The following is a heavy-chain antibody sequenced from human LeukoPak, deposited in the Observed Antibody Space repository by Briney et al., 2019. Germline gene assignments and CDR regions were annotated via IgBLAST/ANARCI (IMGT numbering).Heavy chain of an antibody. V-gene: IGHV3-21*01. Sequence: GESLRLSCAASGFTFSSYSMNWVRQAPGKGLEWVSSISSSSSYIYYADSVKGRFTISRDNAKNSLYLQMNSLRAEDTAVYYCARDGRYDYVWGSYTERYFDYWGQGTLVTVSS. CDR1: GFTFSSYS. CDR2: ISSSSSYI. J-gene: IGHJ4*02. CDR3: ARDGRYDYVWGSYTERYFDY. D-gene: IGHD3-16*01.